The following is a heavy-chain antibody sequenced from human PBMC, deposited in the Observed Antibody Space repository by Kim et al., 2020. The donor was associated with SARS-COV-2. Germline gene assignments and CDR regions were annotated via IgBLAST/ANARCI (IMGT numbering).Heavy chain of an antibody. V-gene: IGHV3-64D*09. Sequence: YADSVKGRFTISRDNSKNTLYLQMSSLRAEDTAVYYCVSRGEYYRSSTLDYWGQGTLVTVSS. D-gene: IGHD2-2*01. J-gene: IGHJ4*02. CDR3: VSRGEYYRSSTLDY.